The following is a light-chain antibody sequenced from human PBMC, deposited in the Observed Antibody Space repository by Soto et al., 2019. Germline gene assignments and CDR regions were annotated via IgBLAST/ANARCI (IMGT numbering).Light chain of an antibody. J-gene: IGLJ1*01. CDR3: CSYAGHSTFV. Sequence: QSALTQPASVSGSPGQSITISCTGTSSDVGSYNLVSWYQQHPGKAPKLMIYEGSKRPSGVSDRFSASKSGNTAALTISGLQNEDEADYYCCSYAGHSTFVFGSGTKVTVL. CDR1: SSDVGSYNL. CDR2: EGS. V-gene: IGLV2-23*03.